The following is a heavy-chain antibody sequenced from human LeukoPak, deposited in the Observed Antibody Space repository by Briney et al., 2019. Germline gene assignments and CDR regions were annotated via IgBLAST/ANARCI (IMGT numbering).Heavy chain of an antibody. CDR3: AAGPWELDF. J-gene: IGHJ4*02. Sequence: PSETLSLTCTVSGVSINTYYASWIRQAPGKGLEFIGFIYNGGNTNYNPSLKSRATISVDTSNNQLSLRLTSVTAADTAMYYCAAGPWELDFWGQGTLVTVSS. D-gene: IGHD1-26*01. CDR1: GVSINTYY. CDR2: IYNGGNT. V-gene: IGHV4-4*09.